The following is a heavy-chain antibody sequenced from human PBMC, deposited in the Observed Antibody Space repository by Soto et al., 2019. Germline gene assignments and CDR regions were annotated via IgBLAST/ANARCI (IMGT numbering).Heavy chain of an antibody. CDR2: ISSSGSLI. V-gene: IGHV3-48*01. J-gene: IGHJ6*02. CDR3: ARENRPVAGTNYYYFCGMDV. Sequence: EVQLVESGGGLVQPGGSLRLSCAASGFTFTTCNMNWVRQAPGKGLEWVSYISSSGSLIYYADSVRGRFTISRDNAKNSLYLQMNSLRAEDTAVYYCARENRPVAGTNYYYFCGMDVWGQGTTVTVSS. D-gene: IGHD1-1*01. CDR1: GFTFTTCN.